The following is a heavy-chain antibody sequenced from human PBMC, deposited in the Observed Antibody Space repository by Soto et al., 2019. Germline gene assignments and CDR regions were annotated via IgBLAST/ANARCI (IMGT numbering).Heavy chain of an antibody. Sequence: SETLSLTCTVSSACIFRYYWIWIRQTLWRRLGCIGFIYYAGSTKYSPALNSQITISGDTSKSPFSLTVTSETAADTAVYYCARRLVAAETFDSWGQGNLATVSS. CDR1: SACIFRYY. J-gene: IGHJ4*02. D-gene: IGHD5-12*01. CDR3: ARRLVAAETFDS. CDR2: IYYAGST. V-gene: IGHV4-59*08.